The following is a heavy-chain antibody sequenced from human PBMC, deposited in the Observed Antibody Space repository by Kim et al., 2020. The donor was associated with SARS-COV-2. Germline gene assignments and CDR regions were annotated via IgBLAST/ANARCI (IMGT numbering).Heavy chain of an antibody. CDR3: ARDLPQTYDSSGYYPSWDWFDP. D-gene: IGHD3-22*01. V-gene: IGHV3-48*04. Sequence: GGSLRLSCAASGFTFSSYSMNWVRQAPGKGLEWVSYISSSSSTIYYADSVKGRFTISRDNAKNSLYLQMNSPRAEDTAVYYCARDLPQTYDSSGYYPSWDWFDPWGQGTLVTVSS. CDR1: GFTFSSYS. J-gene: IGHJ5*02. CDR2: ISSSSSTI.